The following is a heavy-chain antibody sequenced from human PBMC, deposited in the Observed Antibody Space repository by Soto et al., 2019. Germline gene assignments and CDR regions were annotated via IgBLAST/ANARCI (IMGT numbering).Heavy chain of an antibody. J-gene: IGHJ4*02. CDR2: ITSAGST. Sequence: EVQLLESGGDLAQPGGSLRLICAASGFTFSNYCMTWVRQSPGKGLEWVSTITSAGSTFYGDTVKGRFTISRDNYKSTLYLQMNSLGAEATAVYYCPHTVKFHSPISGWANRCDSWGQGTPVTVSS. CDR3: PHTVKFHSPISGWANRCDS. D-gene: IGHD6-19*01. V-gene: IGHV3-23*01. CDR1: GFTFSNYC.